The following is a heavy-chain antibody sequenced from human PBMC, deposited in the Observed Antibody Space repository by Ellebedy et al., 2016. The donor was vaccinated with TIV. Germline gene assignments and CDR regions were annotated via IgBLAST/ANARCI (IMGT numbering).Heavy chain of an antibody. CDR1: GLTVSSNY. J-gene: IGHJ4*02. Sequence: GESLKISCAVSGLTVSSNYMGWVRQAPGKGLEWVSVIYSSGDTYYPDSVKGRFTISRDNSKNTVYLQMNSLRAEDTAVYYCAKEVGDDSSTYYPSYWGQGTLVTVSS. CDR3: AKEVGDDSSTYYPSY. CDR2: IYSSGDT. V-gene: IGHV3-66*03. D-gene: IGHD3-22*01.